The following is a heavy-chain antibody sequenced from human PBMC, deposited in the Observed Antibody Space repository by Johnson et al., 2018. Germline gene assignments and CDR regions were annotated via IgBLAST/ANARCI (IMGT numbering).Heavy chain of an antibody. Sequence: EVQLVESGGGLVQPGGSLRLSCAASGFTVTSNYMTWVRQAPGKGLEWVSVIYSGGTTYYADSVKGRFTISTDNSKNPLYLQMNSLRAEDTAGYYCVRGVNPPYDSSGYDYENGGQGTMVTVSS. CDR1: GFTVTSNY. J-gene: IGHJ3*01. CDR3: VRGVNPPYDSSGYDYEN. CDR2: IYSGGTT. V-gene: IGHV3-66*02. D-gene: IGHD3-22*01.